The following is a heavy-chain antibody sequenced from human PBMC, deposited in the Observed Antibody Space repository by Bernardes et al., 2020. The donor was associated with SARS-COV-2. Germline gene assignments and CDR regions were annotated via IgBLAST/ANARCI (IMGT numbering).Heavy chain of an antibody. J-gene: IGHJ4*02. V-gene: IGHV3-53*04. Sequence: GGSLRLSCAASAFNVSDKYMSWVRQAPGKGLEWVSTIYAGGSTYYADSVKGRFTISRHNSKNTLYLQMNSLRPDDTAVYYCARAEVYRSGTYLDYWGPGTLVTVSS. CDR1: AFNVSDKY. CDR2: IYAGGST. D-gene: IGHD3-10*01. CDR3: ARAEVYRSGTYLDY.